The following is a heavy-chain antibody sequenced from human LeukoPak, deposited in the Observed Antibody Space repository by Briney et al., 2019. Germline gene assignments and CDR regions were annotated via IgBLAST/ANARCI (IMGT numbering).Heavy chain of an antibody. D-gene: IGHD2-15*01. CDR1: GGTFRSYA. J-gene: IGHJ5*02. CDR3: ARDKYCSGGSCYFGWFDP. Sequence: SVKVSCKASGGTFRSYAISWMRQAPGQGLEWMGRIIPIFGTANYAQKFQGRVTITTDESTSTAYMELSSLRSEDTAVYYCARDKYCSGGSCYFGWFDPWGQGTLVTVSS. V-gene: IGHV1-69*05. CDR2: IIPIFGTA.